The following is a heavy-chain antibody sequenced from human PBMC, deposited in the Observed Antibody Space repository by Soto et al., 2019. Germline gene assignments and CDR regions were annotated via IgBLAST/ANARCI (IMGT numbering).Heavy chain of an antibody. V-gene: IGHV4-34*01. CDR3: ARDRTAGSSGWETPFEY. J-gene: IGHJ4*02. D-gene: IGHD6-19*01. Sequence: SETLSLTCAVYGGSFSGYYWSWIRQPPGKGLEWIGEINHSVSTNYNPSLKSRVTISVDTSKNQFSLKLSSVTAADTAVYYCARDRTAGSSGWETPFEYWGQGTLVTVSS. CDR1: GGSFSGYY. CDR2: INHSVST.